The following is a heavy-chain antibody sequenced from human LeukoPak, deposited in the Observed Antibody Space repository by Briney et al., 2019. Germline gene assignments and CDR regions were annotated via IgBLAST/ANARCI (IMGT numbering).Heavy chain of an antibody. J-gene: IGHJ6*02. CDR2: INHSGST. CDR1: GGSFSGYY. CDR3: ARGGPRGGYYYYYGMDV. Sequence: SETLSLTCAVYGGSFSGYYWSWIRQPPGKGLEWIGEINHSGSTNYNPSLKSRVTISVDTSKNQFSLKLSSVTAADTAVYYCARGGPRGGYYYYYGMDVWGQGTTVTVSS. V-gene: IGHV4-34*01.